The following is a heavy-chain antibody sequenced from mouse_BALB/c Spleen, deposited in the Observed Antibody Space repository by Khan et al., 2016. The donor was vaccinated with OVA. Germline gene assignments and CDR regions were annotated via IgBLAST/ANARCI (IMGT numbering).Heavy chain of an antibody. J-gene: IGHJ2*01. CDR1: GFSLTSYG. Sequence: QVQLKQSGPGLVAPSQSLSITCTISGFSLTSYGVHWVRQPPGKGLEWLVVIWSDGITTYNSALKSRLSISKDNSKSQVFLKMNSLQTDDTAMYYCAGGIDYYGGLLLEYWGQGTTLTVSS. D-gene: IGHD1-1*02. CDR2: IWSDGIT. CDR3: AGGIDYYGGLLLEY. V-gene: IGHV2-6-1*01.